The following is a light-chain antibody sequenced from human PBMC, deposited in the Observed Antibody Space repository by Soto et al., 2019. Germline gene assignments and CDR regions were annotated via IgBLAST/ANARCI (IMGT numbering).Light chain of an antibody. CDR3: QQYGSSREFT. CDR1: QSVSSSY. CDR2: GAS. V-gene: IGKV3-20*01. J-gene: IGKJ3*01. Sequence: EIVLTQSPGTPSLSPGERATLSCRASQSVSSSYLAWYQQKPGQAPRLLIYGASSRATGIPDRFSGSGSGTDFTLTISRLEPEDFAVYYCQQYGSSREFTFGPGTKVDIK.